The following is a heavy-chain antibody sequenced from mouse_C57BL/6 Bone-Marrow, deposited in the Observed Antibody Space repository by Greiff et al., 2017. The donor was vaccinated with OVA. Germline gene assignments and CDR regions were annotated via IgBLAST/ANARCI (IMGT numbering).Heavy chain of an antibody. CDR3: ARKGYYGRNY. J-gene: IGHJ2*01. CDR1: GYAFTNYL. Sequence: QVQLKESGAELVRPGTSVKVSCKASGYAFTNYLIEWVKQRPGQGLEWIGVINPGSGGTNYNEKFKGKATLTADKSSSTAYMQLSSLTSEDSAVYFCARKGYYGRNYWGQGTTLTVSS. D-gene: IGHD1-1*01. V-gene: IGHV1-54*01. CDR2: INPGSGGT.